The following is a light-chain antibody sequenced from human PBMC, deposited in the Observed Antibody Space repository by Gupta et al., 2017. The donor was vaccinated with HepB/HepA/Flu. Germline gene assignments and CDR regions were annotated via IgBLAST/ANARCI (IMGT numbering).Light chain of an antibody. V-gene: IGKV4-1*01. CDR2: WAS. CDR3: QQKDSSPRT. Sequence: EIVMTQSPDSLAVSLGERATINCRSSQSLFFSSNNKNYLAWYQQKPGQPPKLLIYWASTREYGVPDRFSGSGSGADFTLTISSRQAEEVAVYYCQQKDSSPRTFGQGTKVEIK. J-gene: IGKJ1*01. CDR1: QSLFFSSNNKNY.